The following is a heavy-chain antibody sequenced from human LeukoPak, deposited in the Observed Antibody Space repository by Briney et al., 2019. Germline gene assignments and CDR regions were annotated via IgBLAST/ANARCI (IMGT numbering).Heavy chain of an antibody. Sequence: PSETLSLTCTVSGGSISSSSYYWGWIRQPPGKGLEWIGSIYYRGDTYYNPSLKSRVTISEDTSKNQFSLKLSSVTAADTAVYYCAREGVTKYYFDYWGQGTLVTVSS. CDR1: GGSISSSSYY. V-gene: IGHV4-39*07. D-gene: IGHD4-11*01. J-gene: IGHJ4*02. CDR2: IYYRGDT. CDR3: AREGVTKYYFDY.